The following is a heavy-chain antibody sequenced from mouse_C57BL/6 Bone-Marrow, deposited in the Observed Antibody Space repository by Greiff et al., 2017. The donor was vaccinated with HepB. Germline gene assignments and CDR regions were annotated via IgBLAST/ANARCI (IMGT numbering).Heavy chain of an antibody. CDR2: IYPGDGDT. Sequence: QVQLQQSGPELVKPGASVKISCKASGYAFSSSWMNWVKQRPGKGLEWIGRIYPGDGDTNYNGKFKGKATLTADKSSSTAYMQLSSLTSEDSAVYFCARLRLGGGYFDYWGQGTTLTVSS. D-gene: IGHD2-12*01. J-gene: IGHJ2*01. CDR3: ARLRLGGGYFDY. V-gene: IGHV1-82*01. CDR1: GYAFSSSW.